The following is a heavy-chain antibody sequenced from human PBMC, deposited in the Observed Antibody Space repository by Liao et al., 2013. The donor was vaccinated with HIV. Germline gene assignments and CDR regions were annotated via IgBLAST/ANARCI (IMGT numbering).Heavy chain of an antibody. V-gene: IGHV4-59*01. D-gene: IGHD3-10*01. Sequence: QVQLQESGPGLVKPSETLSLTCTVSGGSISSYYWSWIRQPPGKGLEWIGYIYYSGSTNYNPSLKSRVTISVDTSKNQFSLKLSSVTAADTAVYYCARDFVANGSGSYYYYYYYMDVWGKGPRSPSP. CDR3: ARDFVANGSGSYYYYYYYMDV. CDR1: GGSISSYY. J-gene: IGHJ6*03. CDR2: IYYSGST.